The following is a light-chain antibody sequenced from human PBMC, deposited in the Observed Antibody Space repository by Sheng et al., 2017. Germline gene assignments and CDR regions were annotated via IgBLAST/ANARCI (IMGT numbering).Light chain of an antibody. CDR2: RND. CDR3: ATWDDSLSGLV. V-gene: IGLV1-47*01. Sequence: QSALIQSPSASGTPGQTVTISCSGTSSNIGSNFVYWYHQFPGTAPKLLIYRNDRRPSGVPDRFSGSKSGTSASLAISGLRSEDEADYYCATWDDSLSGLVLGGGTKLTVL. CDR1: SSNIGSNF. J-gene: IGLJ2*01.